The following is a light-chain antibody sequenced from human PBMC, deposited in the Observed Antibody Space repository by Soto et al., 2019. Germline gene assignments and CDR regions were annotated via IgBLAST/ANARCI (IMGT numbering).Light chain of an antibody. V-gene: IGKV3-15*01. CDR1: QSVSSN. CDR2: GAS. J-gene: IGKJ1*01. CDR3: QQYNNWPPWT. Sequence: EIVMTQSPATLSVSPGERATLSCRASQSVSSNLAWYQQKPGQAPRLLIYGASTRATGIPARFSGSGSGTDSTLPISSLQSEDFAVYYCQQYNNWPPWTFGQGTKVEIK.